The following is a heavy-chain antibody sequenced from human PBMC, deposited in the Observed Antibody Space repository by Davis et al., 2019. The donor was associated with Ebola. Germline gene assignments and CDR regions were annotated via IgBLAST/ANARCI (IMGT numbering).Heavy chain of an antibody. CDR2: ISGSGGST. J-gene: IGHJ6*02. CDR1: GFTFSSYA. CDR3: AKVGRSWSYNYYYYGMDV. D-gene: IGHD6-13*01. Sequence: PGGSLRLSCAASGFTFSSYAMSWVRQAPGKGLEWVSAISGSGGSTYYADSVKGRFTISRDNSKNTLYLQMNSLRAEDTAVYYCAKVGRSWSYNYYYYGMDVWGQGTTVTVSS. V-gene: IGHV3-23*01.